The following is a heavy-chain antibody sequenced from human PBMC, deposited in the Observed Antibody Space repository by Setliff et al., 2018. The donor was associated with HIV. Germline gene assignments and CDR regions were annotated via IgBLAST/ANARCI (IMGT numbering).Heavy chain of an antibody. CDR1: GYSISSGYY. V-gene: IGHV4-38-2*01. CDR2: IYHSGST. J-gene: IGHJ4*02. Sequence: SETLSLTCAVSGYSISSGYYWGWIRQPPGKGLEWIGNIYHSGSTYYNPSLKSRVTISVDTSKNQFSLKLRSVTAADTAVYYCARNPHYFDYWGQGTLVTVSS. CDR3: ARNPHYFDY.